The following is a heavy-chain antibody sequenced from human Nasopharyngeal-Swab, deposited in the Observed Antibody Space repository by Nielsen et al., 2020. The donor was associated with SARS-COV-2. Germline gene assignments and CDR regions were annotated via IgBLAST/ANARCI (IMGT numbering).Heavy chain of an antibody. Sequence: GGSLRLSCAASGFTFSSYAMHWVRQAPGKGLEWVAVISYDGSNKYYADSVKGRFTISRDNSKNTLYLQMNSLRAEDTAVYYCARDFEVVDPGYYFDYWGQGTLVTVSS. CDR1: GFTFSSYA. V-gene: IGHV3-30-3*01. D-gene: IGHD3-9*01. CDR2: ISYDGSNK. J-gene: IGHJ4*02. CDR3: ARDFEVVDPGYYFDY.